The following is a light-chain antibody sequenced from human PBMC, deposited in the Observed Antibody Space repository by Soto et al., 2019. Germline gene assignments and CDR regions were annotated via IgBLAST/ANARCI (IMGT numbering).Light chain of an antibody. Sequence: DIQMTQSPSSLSASVGDRVTITCRASQSISSYLNWYQQKPGKAPKLLISAASSLQSGVPSRFSGSGSGTDFTLTISSLQHEDFATYYCQQSYSTPQTFGQGTKVEIK. CDR2: AAS. CDR3: QQSYSTPQT. V-gene: IGKV1-39*01. CDR1: QSISSY. J-gene: IGKJ1*01.